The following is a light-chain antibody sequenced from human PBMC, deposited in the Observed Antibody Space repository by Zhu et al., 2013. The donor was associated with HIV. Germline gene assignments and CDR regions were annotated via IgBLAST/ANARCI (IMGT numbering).Light chain of an antibody. CDR3: QQRSNWPPIFT. J-gene: IGKJ3*01. CDR2: DAS. Sequence: EIVLTQSPGTLSLSPGERLTLSCRASQSVSSYLAWYQQKPGQAPRLLIYDASNRASGIPARFSGSGSGTDFTLTISSLEPEDFAVYYCQQRSNWPPIFTFGPGTKVDI. V-gene: IGKV3-11*01. CDR1: QSVSSY.